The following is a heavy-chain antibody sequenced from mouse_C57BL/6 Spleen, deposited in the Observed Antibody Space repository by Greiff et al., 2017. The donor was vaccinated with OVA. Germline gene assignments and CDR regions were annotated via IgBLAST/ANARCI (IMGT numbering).Heavy chain of an antibody. J-gene: IGHJ2*01. CDR1: GYTFTSYW. CDR2: IDPSDSYT. V-gene: IGHV1-59*01. CDR3: ASLFITTVVSYCFNY. D-gene: IGHD1-1*01. Sequence: QVQLQQPGAELVRPGTSVKLSCKASGYTFTSYWMHWVKQRPGQGLEWIGVIDPSDSYTNYNQKFKGKATLTVDTSSSTAYMQLSSLTSEGSAIYYCASLFITTVVSYCFNYWGQGTTLTVSS.